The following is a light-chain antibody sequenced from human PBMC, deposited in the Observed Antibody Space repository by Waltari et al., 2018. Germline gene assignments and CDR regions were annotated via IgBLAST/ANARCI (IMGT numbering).Light chain of an antibody. V-gene: IGKV3D-7*01. CDR3: QQDYNLLSWT. CDR1: QSVSSSY. Sequence: PGERVTLSCRASQSVSSSYLTWYQQKPGQAPRLLIYGASTRATGIPARFSGSGSGTDFTLTISSLQPEDFAVYYCQQDYNLLSWTFGQGTKVEIK. CDR2: GAS. J-gene: IGKJ1*01.